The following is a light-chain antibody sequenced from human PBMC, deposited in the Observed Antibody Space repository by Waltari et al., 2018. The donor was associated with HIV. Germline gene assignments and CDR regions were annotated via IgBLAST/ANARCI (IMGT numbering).Light chain of an antibody. CDR2: LEGGGGY. CDR1: SAHSRNF. V-gene: IGLV4-60*02. CDR3: ETWDSSTWV. J-gene: IGLJ3*02. Sequence: QPALTQSSHASAPPGPSVTLTCTLTSAHSRNFLASHQQQPGKAPRYLMKLEGGGGYNKGSGVPDRFSGSSSGADRYLTISNLQFEDEADYYCETWDSSTWVFGGGTKVTVL.